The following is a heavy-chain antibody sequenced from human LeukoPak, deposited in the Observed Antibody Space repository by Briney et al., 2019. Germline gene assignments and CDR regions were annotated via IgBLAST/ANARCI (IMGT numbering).Heavy chain of an antibody. CDR3: AKGDYGYYYYMDV. CDR2: ISANGGAI. V-gene: IGHV3-23*01. D-gene: IGHD4-17*01. CDR1: GLTFSNYA. J-gene: IGHJ6*03. Sequence: GGSLRLSCAASGLTFSNYAVKWVRQAPGKGLEWVSTISANGGAIYYADSVKGRFTISRDNSKNTVYLQMTSLRADDTAIYSCAKGDYGYYYYMDVWGKGTTVTVSS.